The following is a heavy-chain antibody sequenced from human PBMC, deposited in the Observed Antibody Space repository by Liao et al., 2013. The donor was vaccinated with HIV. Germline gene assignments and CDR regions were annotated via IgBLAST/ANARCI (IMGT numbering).Heavy chain of an antibody. CDR3: ARGIGYYGSGSYYNVGARFDP. V-gene: IGHV4-34*01. Sequence: QVQLQQWGAGLLKPSETLALTCAVYGGSFSGYYWSWIRQPPGKGLEWIGEINHSGSTNYNPSLKSRVTISVDTSKNQFSLKLSSVTAADTAVYYCARGIGYYGSGSYYNVGARFDPWGQGTLVTVSS. D-gene: IGHD3-10*01. CDR2: INHSGST. CDR1: GGSFSGYY. J-gene: IGHJ5*02.